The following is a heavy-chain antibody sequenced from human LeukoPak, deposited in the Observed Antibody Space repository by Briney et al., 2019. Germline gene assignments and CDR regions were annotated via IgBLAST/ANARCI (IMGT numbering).Heavy chain of an antibody. CDR1: GGTFSSYA. V-gene: IGHV1-69*05. D-gene: IGHD1-26*01. Sequence: GASVKVSCKASGGTFSSYAISWVRQAPGQGLEWMGGIIPIFGTANYAQKFQGRVTITTDESTSTAYMELSSLRSEDTAVYYCARAQGSGSYHDAFDIWGQGTMVTVSP. J-gene: IGHJ3*02. CDR2: IIPIFGTA. CDR3: ARAQGSGSYHDAFDI.